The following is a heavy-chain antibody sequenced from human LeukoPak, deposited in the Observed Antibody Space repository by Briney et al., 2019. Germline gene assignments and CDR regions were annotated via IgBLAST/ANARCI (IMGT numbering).Heavy chain of an antibody. D-gene: IGHD3-10*01. CDR3: ARDAYGSGSYYRHNWFDP. Sequence: PSETLSLTCTVSGGSISSSSYYWGWIRQPPGKGLEWIGSIYYSGSTYYNPSLKSRVTISVDTSKNQFSLKLSSVTAADTAVYYCARDAYGSGSYYRHNWFDPWGQGILVTVSS. CDR2: IYYSGST. J-gene: IGHJ5*01. CDR1: GGSISSSSYY. V-gene: IGHV4-39*07.